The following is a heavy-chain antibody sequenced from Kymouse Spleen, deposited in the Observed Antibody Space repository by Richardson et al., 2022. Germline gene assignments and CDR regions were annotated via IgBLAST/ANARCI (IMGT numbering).Heavy chain of an antibody. J-gene: IGHJ6*02. Sequence: QVQLQQWGAGLLKPSETLSLTCAVYGGSFSGYYWSWIRQPPGKGLEWIGEINHSGSTNYNPSLKSRVTISVDTSKNQFSLKLSSVTAADTAVYYCARDSSGSQYYYYYYGMDVWGQGTTVTVSS. CDR3: ARDSSGSQYYYYYYGMDV. V-gene: IGHV4-34*01. D-gene: IGHD6-19*01. CDR2: INHSGST. CDR1: GGSFSGYY.